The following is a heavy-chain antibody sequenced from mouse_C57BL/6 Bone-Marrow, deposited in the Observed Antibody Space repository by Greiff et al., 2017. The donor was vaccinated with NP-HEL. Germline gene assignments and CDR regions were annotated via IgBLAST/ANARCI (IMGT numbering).Heavy chain of an antibody. J-gene: IGHJ3*01. CDR2: ISYDGSN. Sequence: EVKLVESGPGLVKPSQSLSLTCSVTGYSITSGYYWNWIRQFPGNKLEWMGYISYDGSNNYNPSLKNRISITRDTSKNQFFLKLNSVTTEDTATYYCARDLLLRPAWFAYWGQGTLVTVSA. CDR3: ARDLLLRPAWFAY. D-gene: IGHD1-1*01. CDR1: GYSITSGYY. V-gene: IGHV3-6*01.